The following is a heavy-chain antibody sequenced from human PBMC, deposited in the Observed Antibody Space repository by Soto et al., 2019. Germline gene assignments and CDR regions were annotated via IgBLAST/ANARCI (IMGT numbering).Heavy chain of an antibody. CDR1: GYVFLNYA. CDR2: INPGNGNP. CDR3: DRSARSSGYYYFPMDV. Sequence: QVKLVQSGAEVRKPGASVKVSCEASGYVFLNYAIHWERQAPGQRLEWMEWINPGNGNPKYSQTFQGRVTTVRDTSASTAYIELTSQRSEDTAVYYCDRSARSSGYYYFPMDVWGQGTTVTVS. D-gene: IGHD3-16*01. J-gene: IGHJ6*02. V-gene: IGHV1-3*01.